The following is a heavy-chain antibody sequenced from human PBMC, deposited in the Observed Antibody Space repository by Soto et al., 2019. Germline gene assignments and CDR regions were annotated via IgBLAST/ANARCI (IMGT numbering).Heavy chain of an antibody. CDR2: IYWYDNK. Sequence: SGPTLVNPTQTLTLTCTFSGFSLSTSGVGVGWIRQPPGKALDWLAPIYWYDNKRYSPSLKSRLTITKDTSKNQVVLTMTNMDPVDTATYFCAHRRANCDFWSGYHGGHFDYWGQGTLVIVSS. CDR3: AHRRANCDFWSGYHGGHFDY. D-gene: IGHD3-3*01. CDR1: GFSLSTSGVG. J-gene: IGHJ4*02. V-gene: IGHV2-5*01.